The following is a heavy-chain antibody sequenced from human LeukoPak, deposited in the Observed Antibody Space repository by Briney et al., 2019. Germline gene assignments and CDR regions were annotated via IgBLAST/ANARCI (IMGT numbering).Heavy chain of an antibody. Sequence: SVKVSCKASGGTFSSYAISWVRQAPGQGLEWTGGIIPIFGTANYAQKFQGRVTITADESTSTAYMELSSLRSEDTAVYYCARRVGRLQRGPFFDYWGQGTLVTVSS. D-gene: IGHD5-24*01. CDR3: ARRVGRLQRGPFFDY. CDR1: GGTFSSYA. CDR2: IIPIFGTA. J-gene: IGHJ4*02. V-gene: IGHV1-69*01.